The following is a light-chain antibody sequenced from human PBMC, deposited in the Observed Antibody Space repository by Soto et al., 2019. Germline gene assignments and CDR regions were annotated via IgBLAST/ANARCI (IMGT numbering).Light chain of an antibody. CDR2: GAY. Sequence: EIVMTQSPATLSVSPGERATLSCRASQSVSSNLAWYQQKPGQAPGLLIYGAYTRATGIPARFSGSWSETEFTRTSSSLQSEDFGVYYCQQYDNWPPLTFGGGTKVEIK. CDR3: QQYDNWPPLT. CDR1: QSVSSN. J-gene: IGKJ4*01. V-gene: IGKV3-15*01.